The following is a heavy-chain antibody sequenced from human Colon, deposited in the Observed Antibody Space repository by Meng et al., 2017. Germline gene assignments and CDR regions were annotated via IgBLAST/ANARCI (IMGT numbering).Heavy chain of an antibody. Sequence: SETLSLTCTVSGGSISSSSYYWGWLRQPPGKGLEWGGSIYYSGSTYYNPSLKSRVTISVDTSKNQFSLKLSSVTAADTAVYYCARLDLLRLFYFDYWGQGTLVTVSS. CDR1: GGSISSSSYY. V-gene: IGHV4-39*07. J-gene: IGHJ4*02. CDR3: ARLDLLRLFYFDY. D-gene: IGHD1-26*01. CDR2: IYYSGST.